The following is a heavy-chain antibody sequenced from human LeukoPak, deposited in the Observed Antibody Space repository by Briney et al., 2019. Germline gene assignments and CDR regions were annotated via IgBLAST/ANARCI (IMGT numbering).Heavy chain of an antibody. D-gene: IGHD6-19*01. V-gene: IGHV1-8*01. CDR1: GYTFTSHD. CDR2: MNPNSGNT. CDR3: ARQRKDMYSSGWLPGLGYFDL. Sequence: ASVKVSCKASGYTFTSHDINWVRQATGQGLEWMGWMNPNSGNTGYAQKFQGRVTMTRNTSISTAYMELSSLRSEDTAVYYCARQRKDMYSSGWLPGLGYFDLWGRGTLVTVSS. J-gene: IGHJ2*01.